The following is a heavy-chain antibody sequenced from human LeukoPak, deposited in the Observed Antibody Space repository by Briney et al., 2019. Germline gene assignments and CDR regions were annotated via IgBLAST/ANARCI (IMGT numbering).Heavy chain of an antibody. CDR1: GGPISGSSYY. CDR3: ARHVGTTVTTKLHGPNY. V-gene: IGHV4-39*01. CDR2: IYYSGST. Sequence: SETLSLTCTVSGGPISGSSYYWGWIRQPPGKGLEWIGSIYYSGSTYYNPSLKSRVTISVDTSKNQFSLKLSSVTAADTAVYYCARHVGTTVTTKLHGPNYWGQGTLVTVSS. J-gene: IGHJ4*02. D-gene: IGHD4-17*01.